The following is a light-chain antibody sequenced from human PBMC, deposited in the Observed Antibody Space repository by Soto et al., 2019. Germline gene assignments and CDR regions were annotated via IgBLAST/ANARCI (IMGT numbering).Light chain of an antibody. J-gene: IGLJ2*01. Sequence: QSVLTQPPSVSGAPGQRVTISCTGSSSNIGAGYDVLWYQQFPGTAPKLLIYGNTNRPSGVPDRFSGSKSGTSASLAITGLQAEDEADYYCQSYDSSLSDSVVFGGGTKVTVL. CDR2: GNT. CDR3: QSYDSSLSDSVV. CDR1: SSNIGAGYD. V-gene: IGLV1-40*01.